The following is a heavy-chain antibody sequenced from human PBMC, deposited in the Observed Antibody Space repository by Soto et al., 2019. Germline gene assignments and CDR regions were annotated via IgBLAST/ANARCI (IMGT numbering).Heavy chain of an antibody. D-gene: IGHD2-15*01. Sequence: GASVKVSCKASGYTFTSYGISWVRQAPGQGLEWMGWISAYNGNTNYAQKLQGRVTMTTDNSKNTVYLQMNSLRVEDTALYYCAKRYCTGGSCAGFDNWGQGTLVTVSS. J-gene: IGHJ4*02. CDR2: ISAYNGNT. V-gene: IGHV1-18*01. CDR1: GYTFTSYG. CDR3: AKRYCTGGSCAGFDN.